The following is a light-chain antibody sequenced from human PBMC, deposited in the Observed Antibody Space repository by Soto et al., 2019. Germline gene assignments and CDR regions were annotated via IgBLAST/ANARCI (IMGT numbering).Light chain of an antibody. CDR3: QQLNSYLFA. J-gene: IGKJ3*01. CDR2: AAS. CDR1: QDVSRY. V-gene: IGKV1-9*01. Sequence: DIQLTQSPSFLSASVGDRVTITCRASQDVSRYLAWYKQKPGKAPNLLIYAASTVRSGVPSRFSGSGSETEVTLTISSLQPEDFATYYCQQLNSYLFAFGPGTKVDLK.